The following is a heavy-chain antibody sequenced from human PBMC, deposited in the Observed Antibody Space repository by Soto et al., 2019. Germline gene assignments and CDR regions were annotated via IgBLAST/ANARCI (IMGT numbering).Heavy chain of an antibody. V-gene: IGHV3-7*03. CDR2: IKQDGSEK. Sequence: GGSLRLSCAASGFTFSSYWMSWVRQAPGKGLEWVANIKQDGSEKYYVDSVKGRFTISRDNSKNTLYLQMNSLRAEDTAVYYCAKEAGYSSGWTPVDYWGQGTLVTVSS. D-gene: IGHD6-19*01. CDR1: GFTFSSYW. J-gene: IGHJ4*02. CDR3: AKEAGYSSGWTPVDY.